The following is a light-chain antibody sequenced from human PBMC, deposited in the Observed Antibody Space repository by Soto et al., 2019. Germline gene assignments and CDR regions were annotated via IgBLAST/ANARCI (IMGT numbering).Light chain of an antibody. V-gene: IGKV1-33*01. CDR1: QNIHNY. Sequence: DIQMTQSPSSLSASVGDRVTITCQASQNIHNYLNWYQQKPGRAPKLLIYYASNLEAGVPSRFRGSGSGTDFTFTISRLQPEDIATYYCQQYENLPTFGQGTRLEIK. CDR2: YAS. J-gene: IGKJ5*01. CDR3: QQYENLPT.